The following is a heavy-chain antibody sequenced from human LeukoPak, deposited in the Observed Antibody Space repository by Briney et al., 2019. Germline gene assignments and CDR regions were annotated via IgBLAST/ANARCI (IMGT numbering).Heavy chain of an antibody. CDR1: RLTLRSYS. D-gene: IGHD2-2*01. CDR2: IYNSSSYI. Sequence: GGSLRLPCSASRLTLRSYSMKWVRQAPREGLEWGSSIYNSSSYIYYADSVKGRFTISRDNAKNSLYLQMNSLRAEDTAVYYCARFSGYCSSTSCTPGDWGQGTLVTVSS. CDR3: ARFSGYCSSTSCTPGD. V-gene: IGHV3-21*01. J-gene: IGHJ4*02.